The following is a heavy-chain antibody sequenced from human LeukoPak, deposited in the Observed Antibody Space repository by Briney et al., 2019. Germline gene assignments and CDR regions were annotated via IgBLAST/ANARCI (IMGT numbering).Heavy chain of an antibody. CDR1: GFTFSSYA. V-gene: IGHV3-48*04. Sequence: PGGSLRLSCAASGFTFSSYAMSWVRQAPGKGLEWVSYISSSGSTIYYADSVKGRFTISRDNAKNSLYLQMNSLRAEDTAVYYCARDPSGFYSGGANWFDPWGQGTLVTVSS. CDR2: ISSSGSTI. CDR3: ARDPSGFYSGGANWFDP. D-gene: IGHD2-21*01. J-gene: IGHJ5*02.